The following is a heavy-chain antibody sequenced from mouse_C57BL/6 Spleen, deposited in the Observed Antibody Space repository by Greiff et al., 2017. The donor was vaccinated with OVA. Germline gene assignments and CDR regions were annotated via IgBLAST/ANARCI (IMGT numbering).Heavy chain of an antibody. CDR3: ARDRSSYAMDY. Sequence: EVMLVESGGGLVKPGGSLKLSCAASGFTFSDYGMHWVRQAPEKGLEWVAYISSGSSTIYYADTVKGRFTISRDNAKNTLFLQMTSLRSEDTAMYYYARDRSSYAMDYWGQGTSVTVSS. V-gene: IGHV5-17*01. CDR2: ISSGSSTI. CDR1: GFTFSDYG. J-gene: IGHJ4*01.